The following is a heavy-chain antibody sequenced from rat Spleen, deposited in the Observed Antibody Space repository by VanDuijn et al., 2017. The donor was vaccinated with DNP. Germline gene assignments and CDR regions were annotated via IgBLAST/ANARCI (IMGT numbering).Heavy chain of an antibody. CDR3: ATFEGRDA. J-gene: IGHJ4*01. CDR1: GFSFSDSA. D-gene: IGHD1-11*01. V-gene: IGHV5S10*01. Sequence: EVQLVESGGGVVQPGKSLKLSCAASGFSFSDSAMAWVRQSPKMGLEWVATIIYDGSHTFYRDSVQVRFIISRDNAKTTLNLQMDSLRSEDTATYYCATFEGRDAWGQGTSVTVSS. CDR2: IIYDGSHT.